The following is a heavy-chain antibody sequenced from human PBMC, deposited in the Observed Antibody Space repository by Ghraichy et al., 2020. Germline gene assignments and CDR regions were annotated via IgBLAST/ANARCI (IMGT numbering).Heavy chain of an antibody. J-gene: IGHJ4*02. CDR3: ATSVAGNY. V-gene: IGHV3-21*01. Sequence: GESLNISCAASGFTFSSYSMNWVRQAPGKGLEWVASISSSSSYIYYADSVKGRFTISRDNAKNSLYLQMNSLRAEDTAVYYCATSVAGNYWGQGTLVTVSS. CDR1: GFTFSSYS. D-gene: IGHD6-19*01. CDR2: ISSSSSYI.